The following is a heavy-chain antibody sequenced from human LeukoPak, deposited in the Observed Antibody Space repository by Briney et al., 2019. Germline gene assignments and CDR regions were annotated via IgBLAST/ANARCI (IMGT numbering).Heavy chain of an antibody. CDR3: ASAYCGGDCTPYWYFDL. CDR2: IYYIGNT. D-gene: IGHD2-21*02. J-gene: IGHJ2*01. CDR1: GGSISSGDYY. Sequence: SETLSLTCTVSGGSISSGDYYWCWIRQPPGKGLEWIGYIYYIGNTFYNPSLKSRVTISVDTSKNQFSLKLSSVTAADTAVYYCASAYCGGDCTPYWYFDLWGRGTLVTVSP. V-gene: IGHV4-30-4*01.